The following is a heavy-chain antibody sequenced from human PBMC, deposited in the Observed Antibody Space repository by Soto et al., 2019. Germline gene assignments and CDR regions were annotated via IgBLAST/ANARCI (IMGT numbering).Heavy chain of an antibody. J-gene: IGHJ5*02. CDR1: GFTFSSYG. CDR3: AKDFGIVVVTNWFDP. Sequence: GGSLRLSCAASGFTFSSYGMHWVRQAPGKGLEWVAVISYDGSNKYYADSVKGRFTISRDNSKNTLYLQMNSLRAEDTAVYYCAKDFGIVVVTNWFDPWGQGT. V-gene: IGHV3-30*18. CDR2: ISYDGSNK. D-gene: IGHD3-22*01.